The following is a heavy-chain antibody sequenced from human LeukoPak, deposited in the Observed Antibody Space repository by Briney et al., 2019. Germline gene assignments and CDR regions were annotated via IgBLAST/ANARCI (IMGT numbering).Heavy chain of an antibody. CDR2: IYTGGST. V-gene: IGHV4-4*07. CDR3: ARGTLRGRVTYYFDY. CDR1: GGSISDDA. Sequence: PSETLSLTCTVSGGSISDDAWTWIRQPAGQGLERIGRIYTGGSTNSNPSLTSRVTMSVDTSKSQFSLNLSSVTAADTAVYYCARGTLRGRVTYYFDYWGQGALVTVSS. J-gene: IGHJ4*02. D-gene: IGHD2-21*02.